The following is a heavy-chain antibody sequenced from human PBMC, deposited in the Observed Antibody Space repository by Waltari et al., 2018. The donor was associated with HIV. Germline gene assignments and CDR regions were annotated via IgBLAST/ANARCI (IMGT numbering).Heavy chain of an antibody. CDR1: GSSLTTGYH. Sequence: QVQLQASGPGPVKPSETLSLTCGVSGSSLTTGYHWGWRRQPPGKGLEWIGSTDYVGPTYYNPSLKSRVTISVDTSKNQFSLKVTSVTAADTAVYYCARKIPEGHAFDSWGQGTLVTVSS. D-gene: IGHD2-2*01. CDR2: TDYVGPT. J-gene: IGHJ4*02. CDR3: ARKIPEGHAFDS. V-gene: IGHV4-38-2*01.